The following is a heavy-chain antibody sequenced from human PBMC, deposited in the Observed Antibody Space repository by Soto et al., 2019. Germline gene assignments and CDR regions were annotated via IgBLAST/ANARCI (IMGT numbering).Heavy chain of an antibody. J-gene: IGHJ3*02. V-gene: IGHV3-21*01. CDR1: GFTFSSYS. CDR3: ARELNYDYIWGSYLLSGGAFDI. Sequence: GGSLRLSCAASGFTFSSYSMNWVRQAPGKGLEWVSSISSSSSYIYYADSVKGRFTISRDNAKNSLYLQMNSLRAEDTAVYYCARELNYDYIWGSYLLSGGAFDIWGQGTMVTVSS. D-gene: IGHD3-16*02. CDR2: ISSSSSYI.